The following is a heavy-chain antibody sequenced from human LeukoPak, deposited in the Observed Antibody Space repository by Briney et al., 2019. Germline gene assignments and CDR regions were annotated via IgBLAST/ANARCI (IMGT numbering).Heavy chain of an antibody. V-gene: IGHV3-30*18. Sequence: GSLRLSCAASGFTFSNYGMHWVRQAPGKGLEWVAMISYDGSNKYYADSVKGRFTISRDNSKNTLYLRMNSLRAEDTAVYYCAKTAFLLWFGELDYWGQGTLVTVSS. J-gene: IGHJ4*02. CDR2: ISYDGSNK. CDR3: AKTAFLLWFGELDY. CDR1: GFTFSNYG. D-gene: IGHD3-10*01.